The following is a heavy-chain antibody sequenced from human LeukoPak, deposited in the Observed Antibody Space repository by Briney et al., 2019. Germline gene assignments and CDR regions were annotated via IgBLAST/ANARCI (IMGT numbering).Heavy chain of an antibody. CDR2: IYATGTT. CDR3: ARQRRQSFSSPLYHFDY. CDR1: GDSITNSW. V-gene: IGHV4-4*09. Sequence: SETLSLTCTVSGDSITNSWWSWVRQSPGEGLEWIGYIYATGTTNYNPSLMSRVTFSVDKSKNQFSLRLSSVTAADTAVYYCARQRRQSFSSPLYHFDYWGQGTLVTVSS. D-gene: IGHD2/OR15-2a*01. J-gene: IGHJ4*02.